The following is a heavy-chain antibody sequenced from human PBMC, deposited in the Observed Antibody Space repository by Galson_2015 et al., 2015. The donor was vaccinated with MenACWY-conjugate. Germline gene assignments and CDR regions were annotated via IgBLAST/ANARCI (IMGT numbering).Heavy chain of an antibody. V-gene: IGHV3-53*01. J-gene: IGHJ6*02. CDR3: ASGSDRGVARYYYYGMDV. D-gene: IGHD5-12*01. CDR1: GFTVSSNY. Sequence: SLRLSCAASGFTVSSNYMSWVRQAPGKGLEWVSVIYSGGSTYYADSVKGRFTISRDNSKNTLYLQMNSLRAEDTAVYYCASGSDRGVARYYYYGMDVWGQGTTVTVSS. CDR2: IYSGGST.